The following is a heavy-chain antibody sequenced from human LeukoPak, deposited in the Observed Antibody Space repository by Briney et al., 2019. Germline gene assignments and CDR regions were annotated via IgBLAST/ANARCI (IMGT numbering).Heavy chain of an antibody. CDR3: ARTAGWSFGFDY. V-gene: IGHV4-59*06. Sequence: SETLSLTCTVSGGSISSYYWSWIRQYPGKGLEWIGYIYNSGTTYYNPSLQSRVTISGDTSKNQFSLKLSSVTAADTAVYYCARTAGWSFGFDYWGQGTLVTVSS. CDR1: GGSISSYY. CDR2: IYNSGTT. J-gene: IGHJ4*02. D-gene: IGHD1-26*01.